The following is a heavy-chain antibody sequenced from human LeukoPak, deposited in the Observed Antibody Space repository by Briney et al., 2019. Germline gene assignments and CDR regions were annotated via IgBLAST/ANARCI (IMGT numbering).Heavy chain of an antibody. J-gene: IGHJ5*02. V-gene: IGHV1-2*02. CDR1: GYTFTGYY. CDR2: INPNSGGT. Sequence: ASVKVSCKASGYTFTGYYMHWVRQAPGQGLEWMGWINPNSGGTNYAQKIQGRVTMTRDTSISTAYMELSRLRSDDTAVYCCARDGSSSWYLGFNWFDPWGQGTLVTVSS. D-gene: IGHD6-13*01. CDR3: ARDGSSSWYLGFNWFDP.